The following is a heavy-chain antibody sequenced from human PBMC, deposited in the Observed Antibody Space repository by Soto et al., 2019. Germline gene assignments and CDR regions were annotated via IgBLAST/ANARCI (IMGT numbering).Heavy chain of an antibody. Sequence: PGESLKISCKGSGYSFTSYWISWVRQMPGKGLEWMGRIDPSDSYTNYSPSFQGHVTISADKSISTAYLQWSSLKASDTAMYYCARRRTYYYDSSGQEYFQHWGQGTLVTVSS. CDR3: ARRRTYYYDSSGQEYFQH. V-gene: IGHV5-10-1*01. CDR2: IDPSDSYT. D-gene: IGHD3-22*01. J-gene: IGHJ1*01. CDR1: GYSFTSYW.